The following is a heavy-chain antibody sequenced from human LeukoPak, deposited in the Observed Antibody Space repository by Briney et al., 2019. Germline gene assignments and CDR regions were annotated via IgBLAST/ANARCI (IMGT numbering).Heavy chain of an antibody. CDR3: ARVPEMATSYGGYAFDI. D-gene: IGHD5-24*01. CDR2: ISSSSSYI. J-gene: IGHJ3*02. V-gene: IGHV3-21*01. CDR1: GFTFSSYS. Sequence: GGSLRLSCAASGFTFSSYSMNWVRQAPGKGLEWVSSISSSSSYIYYADSVKGRFTISRDNAKNSLYLQMNSLRAEDTAVYYCARVPEMATSYGGYAFDIWGQGTIVTVSS.